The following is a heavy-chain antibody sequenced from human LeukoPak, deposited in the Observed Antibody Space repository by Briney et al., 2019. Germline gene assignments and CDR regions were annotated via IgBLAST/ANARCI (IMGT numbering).Heavy chain of an antibody. CDR1: GFTVRSNY. J-gene: IGHJ5*02. Sequence: PGGSLRLSCAASGFTVRSNYMSWVRQAPGKGLEWVSVIYSGGRTFYADSVKGRFTISRDNSKNTLYLQMNSLRAEDTAVYYCATFSYAGNAGGSVGPWGQGTLVTVSS. V-gene: IGHV3-53*01. D-gene: IGHD4-23*01. CDR3: ATFSYAGNAGGSVGP. CDR2: IYSGGRT.